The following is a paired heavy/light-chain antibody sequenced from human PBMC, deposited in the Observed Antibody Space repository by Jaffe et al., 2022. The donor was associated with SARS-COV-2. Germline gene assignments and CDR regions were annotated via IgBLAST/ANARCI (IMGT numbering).Heavy chain of an antibody. CDR1: GLTFSTYA. CDR2: ITDDGGST. D-gene: IGHD6-6*01. CDR3: AKGSSASRPYYFDY. J-gene: IGHJ4*02. Sequence: EVHLLESGGGLVQPGGSLRLSCAASGLTFSTYAMAWVRQAPGKGLEWVSAITDDGGSTWDADSVKGRFMISRDNSKNTLFLQMNSLRADDTAVYYCAKGSSASRPYYFDYWGQGTLVTVSS. V-gene: IGHV3-23*01.
Light chain of an antibody. Sequence: ENVLTQSPGTLSLSPGERATLSCRASQSVSSSYLAWYQQKPGQAPRLLIYGASSRAPGIADRFSGSGSGTDFTLTISRVEPEDFAVYYCQDFGTSRTFGQGTKVEIK. J-gene: IGKJ1*01. CDR3: QDFGTSRT. V-gene: IGKV3-20*01. CDR1: QSVSSSY. CDR2: GAS.